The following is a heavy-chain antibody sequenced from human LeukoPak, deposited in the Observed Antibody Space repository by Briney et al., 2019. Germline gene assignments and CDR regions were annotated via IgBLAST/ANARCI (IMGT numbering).Heavy chain of an antibody. CDR2: ISGSGGST. D-gene: IGHD5-12*01. CDR1: GFTFSSYA. Sequence: GGSLRLSCAASGFTFSSYAMSWVRQAPGKGLEWVSAISGSGGSTYYADSVKGRFTISRDNSKNTLYLQMNSLRAEDTAVYYCAKGLHPEWPRNPMTDYWGQGTLVTVSS. J-gene: IGHJ4*02. CDR3: AKGLHPEWPRNPMTDY. V-gene: IGHV3-23*01.